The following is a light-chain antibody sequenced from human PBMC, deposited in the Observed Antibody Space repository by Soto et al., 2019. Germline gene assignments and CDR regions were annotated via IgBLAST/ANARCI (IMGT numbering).Light chain of an antibody. CDR3: LQHNSYPQT. J-gene: IGKJ1*01. V-gene: IGKV1-17*01. Sequence: DIPMTQSPSSLSASVGDRVTITCRASQGISDALGWYQKKPGKAPKRLIYAASSLQSGVPSRFSGSGSGTEVTLTISSLQPEDFATNYCLQHNSYPQTFGQGTKVEIK. CDR1: QGISDA. CDR2: AAS.